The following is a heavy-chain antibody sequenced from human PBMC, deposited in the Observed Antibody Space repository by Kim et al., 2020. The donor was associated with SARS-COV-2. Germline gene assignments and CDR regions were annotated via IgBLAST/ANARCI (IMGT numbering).Heavy chain of an antibody. CDR2: IIPILGIA. D-gene: IGHD6-13*01. Sequence: SVKVSCKASGGTFSSYTISWVRQAPGQGLEWMGRIIPILGIANYAQKFQGRVTITADKSTSTAYMELSSLRSEDTAVYYCARDLIAAAGLYYYYYGMDVWGQGTTVTVSS. J-gene: IGHJ6*02. CDR1: GGTFSSYT. V-gene: IGHV1-69*04. CDR3: ARDLIAAAGLYYYYYGMDV.